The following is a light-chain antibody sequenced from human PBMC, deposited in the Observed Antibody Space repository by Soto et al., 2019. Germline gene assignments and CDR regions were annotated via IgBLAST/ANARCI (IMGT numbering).Light chain of an antibody. CDR1: QDIAIY. J-gene: IGKJ1*01. Sequence: IQLTQSPSSLSASVGDRVTITYRSSQDIAIYLAWYQQKPGEAPKLLIYKASSLESGVPSRFSGSGSGTEFTLTISSLQPDDFATYYCQQYNSYPWTFGQGTKVDIK. V-gene: IGKV1-5*03. CDR2: KAS. CDR3: QQYNSYPWT.